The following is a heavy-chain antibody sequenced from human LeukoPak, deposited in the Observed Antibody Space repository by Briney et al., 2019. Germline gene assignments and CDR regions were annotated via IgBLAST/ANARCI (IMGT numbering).Heavy chain of an antibody. Sequence: GASVKVSCKASGYSFTGYYIQWVRQAPGQGLEWLGRINPNSGGTNYAQKSQGRVTMTRDTSVSTVYMELTRLRSDDTAVYYCARVTNSGWYTDFWGQGTLITVSS. CDR3: ARVTNSGWYTDF. J-gene: IGHJ4*02. D-gene: IGHD6-19*01. V-gene: IGHV1-2*06. CDR2: INPNSGGT. CDR1: GYSFTGYY.